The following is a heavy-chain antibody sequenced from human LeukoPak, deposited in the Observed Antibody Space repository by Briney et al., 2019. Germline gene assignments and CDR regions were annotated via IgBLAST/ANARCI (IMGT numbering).Heavy chain of an antibody. CDR3: AKGAKRITIFGVVTLNFDY. J-gene: IGHJ4*02. CDR2: ISGSGGST. V-gene: IGHV3-23*01. CDR1: GFTFSSYA. Sequence: GGSLRLSCAASGFTFSSYAMSWVRQAPGKGLEWVSAISGSGGSTYYADSVKGRFTISRDNSKNTLYLQMSSLRAEDTAVYYCAKGAKRITIFGVVTLNFDYWGQGTLVTVSS. D-gene: IGHD3-3*01.